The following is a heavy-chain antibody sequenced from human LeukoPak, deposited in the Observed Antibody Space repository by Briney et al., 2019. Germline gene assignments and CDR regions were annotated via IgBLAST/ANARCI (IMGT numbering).Heavy chain of an antibody. CDR3: ARGPPEENDYGDYVDY. J-gene: IGHJ4*02. Sequence: SETLSLTCAVYGESFRGYYWSWIRQPPGKAQEWIGDISHSGTTNYNPSLKSRVTISVDKSMNQFSLKLTSVTAADTAVYYCARGPPEENDYGDYVDYWGQGTLVTVSS. V-gene: IGHV4-34*01. D-gene: IGHD4-17*01. CDR1: GESFRGYY. CDR2: ISHSGTT.